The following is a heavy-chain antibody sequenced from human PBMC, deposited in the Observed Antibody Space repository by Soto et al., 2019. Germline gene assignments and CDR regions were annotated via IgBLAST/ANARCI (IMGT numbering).Heavy chain of an antibody. CDR2: INTDGSVA. Sequence: PGGSLRFSCAASGLTFRSYWMHWVRQAPGKGLVWVSRINTDGSVAMYVDSVKGRFTISRDNAKNTLYLHMNSLRAEDTAVYYCVRDMQLWRLDSWGQGTTVTVSS. CDR3: VRDMQLWRLDS. V-gene: IGHV3-74*03. CDR1: GLTFRSYW. J-gene: IGHJ6*02. D-gene: IGHD2-21*01.